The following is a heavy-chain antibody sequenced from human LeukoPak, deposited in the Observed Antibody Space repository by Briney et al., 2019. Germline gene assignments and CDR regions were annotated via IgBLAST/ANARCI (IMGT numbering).Heavy chain of an antibody. Sequence: SETLSLTCAVYGGSFSGYYWSWIRQPPGKGLKWIGEINHSGSTNYNPSLKSRVTISVDTSKNQFSLKLSSVTAADTAVYYCATRGRGYSGYGRLYYFDYWGQGTLVTVSS. V-gene: IGHV4-34*01. J-gene: IGHJ4*02. D-gene: IGHD5-12*01. CDR1: GGSFSGYY. CDR2: INHSGST. CDR3: ATRGRGYSGYGRLYYFDY.